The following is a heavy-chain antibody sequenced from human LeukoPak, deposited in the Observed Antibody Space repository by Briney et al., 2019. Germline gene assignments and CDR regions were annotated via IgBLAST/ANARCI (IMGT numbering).Heavy chain of an antibody. V-gene: IGHV5-51*01. D-gene: IGHD2-2*01. J-gene: IGHJ5*02. Sequence: GESLMISCKGSGYSFTSYWIGWVRQMPGKGLEWMGIIYPGDSDTRYSPSFQGQVTISADKSISTAYLQWSSLKASDTAMYYCARKPYCSSTSCYGVYWFDPWGQGTLVTVSS. CDR2: IYPGDSDT. CDR1: GYSFTSYW. CDR3: ARKPYCSSTSCYGVYWFDP.